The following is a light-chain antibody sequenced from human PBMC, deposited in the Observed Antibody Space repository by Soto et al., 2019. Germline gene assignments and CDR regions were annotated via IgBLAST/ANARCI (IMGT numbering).Light chain of an antibody. CDR1: QSVSSSY. J-gene: IGKJ5*01. CDR2: GAT. V-gene: IGKV3-20*01. Sequence: EVVLTQSPGTLSLSPGERGTRSCSASQSVSSSYLAWYQEKPGQAPRVLIFGATNRATCIPARFSGSGSGEDFTLTINRPEPDDFAVYYWQQGDSWPRTFGQGTRMEI. CDR3: QQGDSWPRT.